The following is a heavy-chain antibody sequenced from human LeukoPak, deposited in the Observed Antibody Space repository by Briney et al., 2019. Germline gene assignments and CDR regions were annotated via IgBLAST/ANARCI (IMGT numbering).Heavy chain of an antibody. CDR1: GGIFSSNA. D-gene: IGHD2-21*01. J-gene: IGHJ5*02. CDR2: IIPIFGTA. Sequence: GASVKVSSKASGGIFSSNAISWVRQAPGQGLEWMGGIIPIFGTANYAQKFQGRVTITADESTSTAYMELSSLRSEDTAVYYCARLAYYWFDPWGQGTLVTVSS. V-gene: IGHV1-69*13. CDR3: ARLAYYWFDP.